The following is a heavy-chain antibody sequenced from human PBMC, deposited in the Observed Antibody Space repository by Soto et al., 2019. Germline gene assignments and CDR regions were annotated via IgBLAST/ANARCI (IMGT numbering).Heavy chain of an antibody. J-gene: IGHJ6*02. Sequence: GESLKISCAASGFTFSSYAMHWVRQAPGKGLEWVAVISYDGSNKYYADSVKGRFTISRDNSKNTLYLQMNSLRAEDTAVYYCARDLRSSSWYNLEPDVRGQGTTVTVSS. V-gene: IGHV3-30-3*01. CDR3: ARDLRSSSWYNLEPDV. D-gene: IGHD6-13*01. CDR1: GFTFSSYA. CDR2: ISYDGSNK.